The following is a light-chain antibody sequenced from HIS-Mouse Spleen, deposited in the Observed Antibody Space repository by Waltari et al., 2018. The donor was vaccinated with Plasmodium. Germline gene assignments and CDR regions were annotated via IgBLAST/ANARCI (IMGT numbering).Light chain of an antibody. Sequence: QSALTQPPSASGSPGQSVTISCTGTSSDVGGYNYVSWYQQHPGKAPKLMIYEVSKRPYGVPDRFPGSKSGNTASRTVSGLQAEDEADYYCSSYAGSNNLVFGGGTKLTVL. J-gene: IGLJ2*01. CDR1: SSDVGGYNY. CDR2: EVS. V-gene: IGLV2-8*01. CDR3: SSYAGSNNLV.